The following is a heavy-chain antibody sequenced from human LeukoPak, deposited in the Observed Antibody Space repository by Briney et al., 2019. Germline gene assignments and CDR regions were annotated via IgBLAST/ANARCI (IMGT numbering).Heavy chain of an antibody. CDR2: ISYDGSNK. J-gene: IGHJ4*02. CDR3: AKGYSGSWLGYFDY. Sequence: GGSLRLSCAASGFSFSSYWMYWVRQAPGKGLEWVAVISYDGSNKYYADSVKGRFTISRDNSKNTLYLQMNSLRPEDTAVYYCAKGYSGSWLGYFDYWGQGTLVTVSS. CDR1: GFSFSSYW. V-gene: IGHV3-30*18. D-gene: IGHD1-26*01.